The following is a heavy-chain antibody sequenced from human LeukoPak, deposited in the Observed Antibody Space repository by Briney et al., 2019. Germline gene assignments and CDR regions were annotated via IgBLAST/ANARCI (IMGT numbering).Heavy chain of an antibody. CDR2: IKLNGSEK. D-gene: IGHD3-3*01. Sequence: GGSLRLSCVASGFTFGKYWMSWVRQAPGKGLEWVANIKLNGSEKNYVDSVKGRFTISRDNTKNSLYLQMNSLRVEDTAVFYCARDQYDTWSRRGNFDSWGQGTLVIVSS. V-gene: IGHV3-7*03. CDR3: ARDQYDTWSRRGNFDS. CDR1: GFTFGKYW. J-gene: IGHJ4*02.